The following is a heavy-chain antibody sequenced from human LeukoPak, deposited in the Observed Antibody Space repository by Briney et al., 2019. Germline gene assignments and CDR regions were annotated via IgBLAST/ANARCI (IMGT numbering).Heavy chain of an antibody. CDR3: ARKYSSGYFDY. CDR2: IYSGGST. V-gene: IGHV3-66*01. Sequence: GGSLRLSCAASGFTVSSNYMSWVRQAPGKGLEWVSVIYSGGSTYYADSVKGRFTISRDNSKNTLYLQMNSLRAEDTAVYYCARKYSSGYFDYWGQGTLVTVSS. J-gene: IGHJ4*02. D-gene: IGHD6-19*01. CDR1: GFTVSSNY.